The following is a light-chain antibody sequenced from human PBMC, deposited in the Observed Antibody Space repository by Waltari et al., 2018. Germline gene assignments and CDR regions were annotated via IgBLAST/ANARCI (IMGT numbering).Light chain of an antibody. CDR2: EVT. Sequence: QSALSQPPSASGSPGQSVTISCTGTSSDVGGYDYVSWYQQHPGKAPKLMIYEVTKRPSGVPDRCSGSKSGNTASLTVSGLRAEDEADYYCSSYAGSNHYVFGTGTKVTVL. V-gene: IGLV2-8*01. J-gene: IGLJ1*01. CDR1: SSDVGGYDY. CDR3: SSYAGSNHYV.